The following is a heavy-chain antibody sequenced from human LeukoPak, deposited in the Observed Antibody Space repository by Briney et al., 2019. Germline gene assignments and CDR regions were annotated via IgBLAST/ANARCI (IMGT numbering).Heavy chain of an antibody. CDR3: ARAMYYYDSSDTFDY. CDR1: GFTFDDYA. Sequence: GRSLRLSCAASGFTFDDYAMHWVRQTPGKGLEWVSLISGDGGSTYYADSVKGRFTISRDNAKNSLYLQMNSLRAEDTAVYYCARAMYYYDSSDTFDYWGQGTLVTVSS. CDR2: ISGDGGST. J-gene: IGHJ4*02. V-gene: IGHV3-43*02. D-gene: IGHD3-22*01.